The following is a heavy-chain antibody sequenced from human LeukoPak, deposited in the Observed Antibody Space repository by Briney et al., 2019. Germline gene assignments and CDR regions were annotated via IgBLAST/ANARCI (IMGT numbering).Heavy chain of an antibody. CDR1: GGSISSSNYS. Sequence: SETLSLTCTVSGGSISSSNYSWGWIRQPPGKGLEWIGSIYYSGSAYYNPSLKSRVTISVDTSKNQFSLKLSSVTAADTAVYYCASYYYDSSGYYDYWGQGTLVTVSS. CDR2: IYYSGSA. V-gene: IGHV4-39*01. CDR3: ASYYYDSSGYYDY. D-gene: IGHD3-22*01. J-gene: IGHJ4*02.